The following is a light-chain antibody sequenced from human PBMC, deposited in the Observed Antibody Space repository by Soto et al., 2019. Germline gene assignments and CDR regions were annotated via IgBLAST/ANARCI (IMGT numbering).Light chain of an antibody. CDR2: KAS. CDR3: QQYNTYSPT. J-gene: IGKJ1*01. Sequence: ILMTQSPSSLSASPGDRVTITCRASQGISSYLAWYQQKPGKAPNLLIYKASSLESGVPSRFSGSGSGTEFTLTISSLQPDDFATYYCQQYNTYSPTFGQGTKVDIK. CDR1: QGISSY. V-gene: IGKV1-5*03.